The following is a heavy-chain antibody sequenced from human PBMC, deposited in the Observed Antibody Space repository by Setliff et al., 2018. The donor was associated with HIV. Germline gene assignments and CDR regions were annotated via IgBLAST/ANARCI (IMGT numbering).Heavy chain of an antibody. V-gene: IGHV4-38-2*02. D-gene: IGHD3-10*01. CDR3: ARDPYGITTRDWYFDL. CDR2: IYHSGST. J-gene: IGHJ2*01. Sequence: PSETLSLTCTVSGYSISSGYYWGWIRQPPGKGLEWIGSIYHSGSTYYNPSLKSRVTISVDTSKNRFSLKLSSVTAADTAVYYCARDPYGITTRDWYFDLWGRGTLVTVSS. CDR1: GYSISSGYY.